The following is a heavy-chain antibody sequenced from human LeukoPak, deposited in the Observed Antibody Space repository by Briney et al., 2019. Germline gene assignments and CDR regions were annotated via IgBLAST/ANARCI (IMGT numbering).Heavy chain of an antibody. CDR2: IYYSGST. D-gene: IGHD3-10*01. Sequence: PSETLSLTCTVSGVSISSSSYYWGWIRQPPGKGLEWIGSIYYSGSTYYNPSLKSRVTISVDTSKNQFSLKLSSVTAADTAVYYCARDPLWADWGQGTLVTVSS. J-gene: IGHJ4*02. CDR1: GVSISSSSYY. V-gene: IGHV4-39*07. CDR3: ARDPLWAD.